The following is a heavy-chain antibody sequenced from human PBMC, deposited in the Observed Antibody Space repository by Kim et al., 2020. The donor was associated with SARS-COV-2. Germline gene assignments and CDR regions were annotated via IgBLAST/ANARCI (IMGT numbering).Heavy chain of an antibody. CDR2: IIPIFGTA. CDR3: ARDHEVVAATQYYYYGMDV. D-gene: IGHD2-15*01. Sequence: SVKVSCKASGGTFSSYAISWVRQAPGQGLEWMGGIIPIFGTANYAQKFQGRVTITADESTSTAYMELSSLRSEDTAVYYCARDHEVVAATQYYYYGMDVWGQGTTVTVSS. V-gene: IGHV1-69*13. CDR1: GGTFSSYA. J-gene: IGHJ6*02.